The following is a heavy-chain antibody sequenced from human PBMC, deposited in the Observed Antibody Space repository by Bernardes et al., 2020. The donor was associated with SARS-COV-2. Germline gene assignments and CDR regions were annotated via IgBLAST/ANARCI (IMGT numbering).Heavy chain of an antibody. CDR2: ISGGGEAT. D-gene: IGHD5-12*01. J-gene: IGHJ4*02. CDR3: AKGGHFSPFDY. Sequence: SLRLSCAASGLTFGILAMTWVRQAPGKGLEWVATISGGGEATFYADSVKGRFTISRDNSKNTVNLQMNSLRTEDTAVYYCAKGGHFSPFDYWGQGTLVTVSS. CDR1: GLTFGILA. V-gene: IGHV3-23*01.